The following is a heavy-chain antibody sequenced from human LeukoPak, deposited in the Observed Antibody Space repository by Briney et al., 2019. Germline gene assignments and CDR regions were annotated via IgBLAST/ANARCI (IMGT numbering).Heavy chain of an antibody. V-gene: IGHV1-69*13. J-gene: IGHJ4*02. CDR1: GGTFSSYA. CDR3: ARDKILTGYPLYYFDY. D-gene: IGHD3-9*01. Sequence: SVKVSCKASGGTFSSYAIGWVRQAPGQGLEWMGGIIPIFGTANYAQKFQGRVTITADESTSTAYMELSSLRSEDTAVYYCARDKILTGYPLYYFDYWGQGTLVTVSP. CDR2: IIPIFGTA.